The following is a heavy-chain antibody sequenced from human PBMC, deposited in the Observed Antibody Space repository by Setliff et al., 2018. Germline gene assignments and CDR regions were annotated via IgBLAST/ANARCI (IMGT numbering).Heavy chain of an antibody. CDR2: IYPGDSDT. J-gene: IGHJ3*02. V-gene: IGHV5-51*01. Sequence: GESLKISCKGSGYSFSSYWIGWVRQMPGKGLEWMGIIYPGDSDTRYSPSFQGQVAISADKSISTAYLQWSSLKASDTAMYYCARQAVAGNDAFDIWGQGTMVTVSS. CDR1: GYSFSSYW. D-gene: IGHD6-19*01. CDR3: ARQAVAGNDAFDI.